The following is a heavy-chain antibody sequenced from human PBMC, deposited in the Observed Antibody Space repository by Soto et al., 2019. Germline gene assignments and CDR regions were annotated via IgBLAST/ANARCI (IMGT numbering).Heavy chain of an antibody. V-gene: IGHV1-18*04. D-gene: IGHD2-8*01. CDR2: ISGHTGNT. J-gene: IGHJ6*02. CDR1: GYTLTKYD. CDR3: ARGGHCTPSSCYGDYDRGMDV. Sequence: QVQLVQSGAEVKKPGASVKVSCKASGYTLTKYDISWVRQAPGQGLEWMGWISGHTGNTNYAQRLHGRVTLTTDTSAGTAYMELRSLRSDDTAVYYCARGGHCTPSSCYGDYDRGMDVWGQGTTVTVSS.